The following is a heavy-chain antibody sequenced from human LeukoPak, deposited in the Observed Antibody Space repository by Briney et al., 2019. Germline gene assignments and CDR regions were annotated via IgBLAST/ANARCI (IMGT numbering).Heavy chain of an antibody. Sequence: GGSLRLSCAASGFTFSRYWVSWVRQAPGKGLEWVANIKQDGSERYHVDSVRGRFTIPRDNAKNSLFPQMNSLRAEDTAVYYCATMGLEPLPYYFDYWGQGTLVTVSS. V-gene: IGHV3-7*01. CDR1: GFTFSRYW. D-gene: IGHD1-1*01. CDR2: IKQDGSER. CDR3: ATMGLEPLPYYFDY. J-gene: IGHJ4*02.